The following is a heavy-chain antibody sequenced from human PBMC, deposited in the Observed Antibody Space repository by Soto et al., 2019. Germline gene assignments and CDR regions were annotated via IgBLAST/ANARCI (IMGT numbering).Heavy chain of an antibody. D-gene: IGHD6-13*01. CDR2: ISGSGGST. V-gene: IGHV3-23*01. Sequence: GGSLRLSCAASGFTFSSYAMSWVRQAPGKGLEWVSAISGSGGSTYYADSVKGRFTISRDNSKNTLYLQMNSLRAEDTAVYYCATEPSRYSRSEQPLYYPNDYFDYWGQGTLVTVSS. J-gene: IGHJ4*02. CDR1: GFTFSSYA. CDR3: ATEPSRYSRSEQPLYYPNDYFDY.